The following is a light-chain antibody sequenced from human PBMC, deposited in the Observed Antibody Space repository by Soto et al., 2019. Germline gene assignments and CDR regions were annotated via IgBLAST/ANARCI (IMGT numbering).Light chain of an antibody. CDR2: AGS. Sequence: QSALTQLASVSGSPGQSITISCSGTNNDIGNYDLVSWYQYHPDKAPKLIIYAGSKRPSGVSTRFSGSKSGNTASLTISGLQAEDEADYYCGSWDSSLSAYVFGTGTKVTVL. CDR3: GSWDSSLSAYV. V-gene: IGLV2-23*01. J-gene: IGLJ1*01. CDR1: NNDIGNYDL.